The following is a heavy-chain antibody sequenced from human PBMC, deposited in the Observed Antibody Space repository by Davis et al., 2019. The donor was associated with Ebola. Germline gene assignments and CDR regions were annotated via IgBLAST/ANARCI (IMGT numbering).Heavy chain of an antibody. J-gene: IGHJ6*02. CDR1: GFTFSGSA. D-gene: IGHD1-7*01. V-gene: IGHV3-73*01. CDR2: IRSKANSYAT. Sequence: GESLKISCAASGFTFSGSAMHWVRQASGKGLEWVGRIRSKANSYATAYAASVKGRFTISRDDSKNTAYLQMNSLKTEDTAVYYCARERIGWNYVYYYGMDVWGQGTTVTVSS. CDR3: ARERIGWNYVYYYGMDV.